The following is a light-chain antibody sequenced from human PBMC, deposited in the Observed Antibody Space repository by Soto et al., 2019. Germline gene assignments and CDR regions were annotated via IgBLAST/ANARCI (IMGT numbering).Light chain of an antibody. J-gene: IGLJ1*01. CDR2: EVS. Sequence: QSALTQPASVSGSPGQSITISCTGTSSDVGGYNYVSWYQLHPGKAPKLIIYEVSNRPSGVSNRFSGSQSGNTASLTISGLQAEDEADYYCNSYTSSTAYVFGTGTKSPS. CDR1: SSDVGGYNY. V-gene: IGLV2-14*01. CDR3: NSYTSSTAYV.